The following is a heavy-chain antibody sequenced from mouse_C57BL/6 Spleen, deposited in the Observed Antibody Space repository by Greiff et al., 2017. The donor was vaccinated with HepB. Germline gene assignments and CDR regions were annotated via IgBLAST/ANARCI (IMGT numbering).Heavy chain of an antibody. Sequence: QVQLKQSGAELVKPGASVKLSCKASGYTFTEYTIHWVKQRSGQGLEWIGWFYPGSGSIKYNEKFKDKATLTADKSSSTVYMELSRLTSEDSAVYFCARHEDSPYYYGSRAFDYWGQGTTLTVSS. V-gene: IGHV1-62-2*01. CDR2: FYPGSGSI. CDR3: ARHEDSPYYYGSRAFDY. D-gene: IGHD1-1*01. J-gene: IGHJ2*01. CDR1: GYTFTEYT.